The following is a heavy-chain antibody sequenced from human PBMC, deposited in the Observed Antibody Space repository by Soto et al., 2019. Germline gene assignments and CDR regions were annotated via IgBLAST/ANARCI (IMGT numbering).Heavy chain of an antibody. Sequence: EVQLVESGGGLVQPGGSLRLSCAASGFTFSTSWMHWVRQAAGKGLVWVSRINSGASATNYADSVKGRFTISRDNAKNTLSLQMDSLTAEETAVDYCARGPSGWFGYDYWGPGTLVSVSS. CDR1: GFTFSTSW. CDR3: ARGPSGWFGYDY. D-gene: IGHD3-10*01. J-gene: IGHJ4*02. V-gene: IGHV3-74*01. CDR2: INSGASAT.